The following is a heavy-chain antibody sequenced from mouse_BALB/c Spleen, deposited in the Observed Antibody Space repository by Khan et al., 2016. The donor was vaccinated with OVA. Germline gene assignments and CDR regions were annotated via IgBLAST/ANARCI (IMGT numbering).Heavy chain of an antibody. J-gene: IGHJ3*01. Sequence: QVQLQQPGAELVKPGASVKLSCKTFGYTFTSYWMHWVKQRPGQGLEWIGEINPSNGRTNQNEKFKSKATLTVDKSSSTAYIQLSSLTSEDSAVYYCARLHYSWLADWGQGTLVSVSA. CDR2: INPSNGRT. D-gene: IGHD1-1*02. CDR3: ARLHYSWLAD. V-gene: IGHV1S81*02. CDR1: GYTFTSYW.